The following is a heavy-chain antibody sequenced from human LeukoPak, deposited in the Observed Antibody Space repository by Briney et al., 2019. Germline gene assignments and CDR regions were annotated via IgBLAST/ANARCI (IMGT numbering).Heavy chain of an antibody. CDR2: IYSSSSYI. D-gene: IGHD6-19*01. CDR3: AKLLSGSYCYYCGLDV. J-gene: IGHJ6*02. CDR1: GFTFSSYS. V-gene: IGHV3-21*01. Sequence: GGSLRLSCAASGFTFSSYSMNWVRQAPGKVREWVSSIYSSSSYIYYADSVKGRFTISRDNSKNTLYLKMNSLRAEDTAVYYCAKLLSGSYCYYCGLDVWGQGTTVTVSS.